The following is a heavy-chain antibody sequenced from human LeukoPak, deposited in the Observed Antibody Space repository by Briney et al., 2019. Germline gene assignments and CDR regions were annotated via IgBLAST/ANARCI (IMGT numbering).Heavy chain of an antibody. CDR1: GFTFSSYS. CDR3: AKSRLPYDSSGYYSFDC. CDR2: MSGSGG. V-gene: IGHV3-23*01. D-gene: IGHD3-22*01. Sequence: GGSLRLSCAASGFTFSSYSMNWVRQAPGKGLEWVSSMSGSGGNYADSVKGRFTISRDNSKNTLYLQMNSLRAEDTAVYYCAKSRLPYDSSGYYSFDCWGQGTLVTVSS. J-gene: IGHJ4*02.